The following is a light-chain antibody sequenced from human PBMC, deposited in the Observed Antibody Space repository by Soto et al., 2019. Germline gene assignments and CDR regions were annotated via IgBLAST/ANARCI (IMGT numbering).Light chain of an antibody. CDR1: QSISSY. V-gene: IGKV1-39*01. CDR3: QQSYSTPYT. J-gene: IGKJ2*01. Sequence: DIQMTQSPSSLSASVGDRVTITCRASQSISSYLNWYQQKPGKAPKLLIYAASSLQGGVPSRFSGSGSGTDFTLTISSLQPEDFATYYCQQSYSTPYTFGQGTKREIK. CDR2: AAS.